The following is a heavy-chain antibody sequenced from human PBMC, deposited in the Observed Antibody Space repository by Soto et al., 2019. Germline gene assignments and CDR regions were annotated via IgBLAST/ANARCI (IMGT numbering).Heavy chain of an antibody. Sequence: QVQLVESGGGVVQPGRSLRLSCAASGFTFSSYAMHWVRQAPGKGLEWVAVISSDGSNKYYADSVKGRFIISRDNSKNTLYLQMNSLRAEDTAVYYCARMASFYCSGGSCYPTYGMDVWGQGTTVTVSS. CDR1: GFTFSSYA. V-gene: IGHV3-30-3*01. CDR2: ISSDGSNK. D-gene: IGHD2-15*01. J-gene: IGHJ6*02. CDR3: ARMASFYCSGGSCYPTYGMDV.